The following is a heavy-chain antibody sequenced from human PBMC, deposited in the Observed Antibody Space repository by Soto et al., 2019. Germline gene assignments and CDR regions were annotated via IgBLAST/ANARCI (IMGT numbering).Heavy chain of an antibody. CDR3: ARIVRGSNIDYYHYMDV. CDR1: GYTFRSHG. J-gene: IGHJ6*03. D-gene: IGHD3-10*02. CDR2: ISVDNGDT. V-gene: IGHV1-18*01. Sequence: QVELVQSGAEVKKPGASVKVSCKASGYTFRSHGISWVRQAPGQGLEWMGWISVDNGDTNYAQKLQGRVNAHTDTSTRTAYMELRSLRSEDTAVLYCARIVRGSNIDYYHYMDVWGKGTPVTVSS.